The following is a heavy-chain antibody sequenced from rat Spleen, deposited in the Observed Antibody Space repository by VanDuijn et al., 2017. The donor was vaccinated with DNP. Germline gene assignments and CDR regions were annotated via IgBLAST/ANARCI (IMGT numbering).Heavy chain of an antibody. CDR1: GFTFSDYY. J-gene: IGHJ4*01. CDR2: ISYDGGST. V-gene: IGHV5-20*01. Sequence: EVQLVESGGGLVQPGRSLKLSCAASGFTFSDYYMAWVRQAPTKGLEWVAYISYDGGSTNYGDSVKGRFTISRDNAKSTLYLQMDSLRSEETATYYCARVQLGYYGMDAWGQGTSVTVSS. D-gene: IGHD5-1*01. CDR3: ARVQLGYYGMDA.